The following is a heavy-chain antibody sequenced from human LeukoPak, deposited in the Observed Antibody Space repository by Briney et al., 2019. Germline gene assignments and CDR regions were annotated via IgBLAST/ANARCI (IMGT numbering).Heavy chain of an antibody. J-gene: IGHJ4*02. Sequence: PGGSLRLSCTASGFTFSNAWMSWVRQAPEKGLEWVSTISGSGGGTYYADSVKGRFTISRGDSKNTLYLQMNSLRAEDTAVYYCVKDLGRYRNNCFDYWGQGTLVTVSS. CDR2: ISGSGGGT. CDR3: VKDLGRYRNNCFDY. V-gene: IGHV3-23*01. CDR1: GFTFSNAW. D-gene: IGHD1-26*01.